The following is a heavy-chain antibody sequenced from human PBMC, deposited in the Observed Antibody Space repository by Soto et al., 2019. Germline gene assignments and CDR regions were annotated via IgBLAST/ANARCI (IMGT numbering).Heavy chain of an antibody. V-gene: IGHV4-59*01. J-gene: IGHJ4*02. CDR2: IYYSGST. CDR1: GGSISSYY. D-gene: IGHD4-17*01. Sequence: QVQLQESGPGLVKPSETLSLTCTVSGGSISSYYWSWIRQPPGKGLEWIGYIYYSGSTNYNPSLKSRVTISVDTSKNQFSLKLSSVTAADTAVYYCARARNWDYDFDYWGQGSLVTVSS. CDR3: ARARNWDYDFDY.